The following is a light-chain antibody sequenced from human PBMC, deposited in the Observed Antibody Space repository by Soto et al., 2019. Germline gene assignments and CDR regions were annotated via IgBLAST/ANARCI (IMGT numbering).Light chain of an antibody. CDR3: QQYYSYPRT. CDR1: RYIRSD. CDR2: VAS. V-gene: IGKV1-6*01. J-gene: IGKJ1*01. Sequence: IQMTPSPSSLSASVVDRVTITCRASRYIRSDLSWYQQRPGQAPKVLIYVASNLQSGVPSRFSGSGYGTDFTLTISSLQPEDFATYYCQQYYSYPRTFGQGTKVDIK.